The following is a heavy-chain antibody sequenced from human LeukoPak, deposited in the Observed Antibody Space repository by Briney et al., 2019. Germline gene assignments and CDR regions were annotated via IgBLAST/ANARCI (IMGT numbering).Heavy chain of an antibody. J-gene: IGHJ4*02. V-gene: IGHV3-30-3*01. CDR1: GFTFSSYS. D-gene: IGHD2-15*01. CDR3: ARVVGSRASYFDY. CDR2: VSNDGNNE. Sequence: GGSLRLSCAASGFTFSSYSMHWVRQAPGKGLEWVGFVSNDGNNEYTESLKGRFIISRDNSKNTLYLQMNSLRPEDTAVYYCARVVGSRASYFDYWGQGTLVTVSS.